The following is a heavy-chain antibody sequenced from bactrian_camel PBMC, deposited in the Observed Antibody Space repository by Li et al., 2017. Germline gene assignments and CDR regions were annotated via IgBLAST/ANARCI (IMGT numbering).Heavy chain of an antibody. CDR2: IAVDSKDT. Sequence: VQLVESGGGLVQPGGSLRLSCAASGFTFSSYYMSWVRQAPGKGLEWVSTIAVDSKDTYYVDTVKGRFTISRANAKNTVYLQMDALKSEDTGLYYCATRRDGTEWMDYWGQGTQVTVS. CDR3: ATRRDGTEWMDY. D-gene: IGHD6*01. V-gene: IGHV3-2*01. CDR1: GFTFSSYY. J-gene: IGHJ4*01.